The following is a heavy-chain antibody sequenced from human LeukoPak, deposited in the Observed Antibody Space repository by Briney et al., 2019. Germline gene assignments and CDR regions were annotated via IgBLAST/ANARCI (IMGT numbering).Heavy chain of an antibody. D-gene: IGHD6-13*01. CDR3: ARSGEDSSSWYDDDAFDI. CDR1: GYTFTGYY. CDR2: INPNSGGT. J-gene: IGHJ3*02. Sequence: ASVKVSCKASGYTFTGYYMHWVRQAPGQGLEWMGWINPNSGGTNYAQKFQGRVTMARDTSISTAYMELSRLRSEDTAVYYCARSGEDSSSWYDDDAFDIWGQGTMVTVSS. V-gene: IGHV1-2*02.